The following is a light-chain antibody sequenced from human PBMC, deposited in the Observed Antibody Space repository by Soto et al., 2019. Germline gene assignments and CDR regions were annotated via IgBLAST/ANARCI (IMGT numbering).Light chain of an antibody. Sequence: DIQMTQSPSSLSVSFGDRVTITWRASQGIGNYLAWYQQRPGKVPKLLIYAASTLQSGVPSRFSGSGSGPDFTLTISSLQTEDVATYYCQKYDHAPLTFGGGTKVDIK. CDR1: QGIGNY. CDR3: QKYDHAPLT. J-gene: IGKJ4*01. V-gene: IGKV1-27*01. CDR2: AAS.